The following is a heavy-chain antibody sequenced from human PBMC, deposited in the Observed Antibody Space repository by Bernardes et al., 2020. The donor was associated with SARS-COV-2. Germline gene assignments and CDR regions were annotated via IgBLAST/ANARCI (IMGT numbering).Heavy chain of an antibody. D-gene: IGHD3-22*01. CDR2: IKQDGSEK. J-gene: IGHJ5*02. CDR3: ARDPYYDSIAYYYGYNWFDT. V-gene: IGHV3-7*01. CDR1: GFSFSNYW. Sequence: GGSLRLSCAASGFSFSNYWMNWVRQAPGKGLEWVANIKQDGSEKYYVDSVMGRFTISRDNAKTSLYLQMNSLRAEDTAVYYCARDPYYDSIAYYYGYNWFDTGGQGTLITV.